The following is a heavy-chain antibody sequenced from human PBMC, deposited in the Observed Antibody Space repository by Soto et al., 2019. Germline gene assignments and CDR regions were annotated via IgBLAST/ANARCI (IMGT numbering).Heavy chain of an antibody. J-gene: IGHJ5*02. V-gene: IGHV4-39*01. CDR3: ARDLGYCSSTSCYEGWFDP. Sequence: PSETLSLTCTVSGGSISSSSYYWGWIRQPPGKGLEWIGSIYYSGSTYYNPSLKSRVTISVDTSKNQFSLKLSSVTAADTAVYYCARDLGYCSSTSCYEGWFDPWGQGTLVTVSS. CDR2: IYYSGST. D-gene: IGHD2-2*01. CDR1: GGSISSSSYY.